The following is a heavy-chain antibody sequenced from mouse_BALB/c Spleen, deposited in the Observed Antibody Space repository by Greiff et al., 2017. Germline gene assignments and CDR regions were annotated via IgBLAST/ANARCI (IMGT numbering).Heavy chain of an antibody. Sequence: QVQLQQPGAELVKPGTSVKLSCKASGYTFTSYWINWVKLRPGQGLEWIGDIYPGSGSTNYNEKFKSKATLTVDTSSSTAYMQLSSLASEDSALYYGERESNYVGLAYWGQGTLVTVSA. V-gene: IGHV1-55*01. CDR2: IYPGSGST. CDR3: ERESNYVGLAY. CDR1: GYTFTSYW. J-gene: IGHJ3*01. D-gene: IGHD2-5*01.